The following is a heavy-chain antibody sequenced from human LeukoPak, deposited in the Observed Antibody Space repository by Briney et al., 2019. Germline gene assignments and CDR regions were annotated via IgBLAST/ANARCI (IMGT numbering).Heavy chain of an antibody. D-gene: IGHD3-10*01. Sequence: PGGSLRLSCAASGFTFSTYGMHWVRQSPGKGLERVGVVSYDGSDKYYADSVEGRFTISRDNSENTLYLEMNSLRAEDTAVYYCARGPYYGSGTLDYWGQGTLVTVSS. CDR1: GFTFSTYG. V-gene: IGHV3-33*01. J-gene: IGHJ4*02. CDR3: ARGPYYGSGTLDY. CDR2: VSYDGSDK.